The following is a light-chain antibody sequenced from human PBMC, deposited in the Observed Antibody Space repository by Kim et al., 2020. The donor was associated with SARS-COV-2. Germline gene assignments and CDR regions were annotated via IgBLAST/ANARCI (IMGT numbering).Light chain of an antibody. V-gene: IGLV3-27*01. J-gene: IGLJ3*02. Sequence: VAPGQTASSTCSRELLAEKYDRWFHQRPGRAPVLIIYKGIERPSGIPERFSGSSSGTTVTLTISGAQVEDEADYYCYTAADNSLGMFGGGTQLTVL. CDR1: LLAEKY. CDR2: KGI. CDR3: YTAADNSLGM.